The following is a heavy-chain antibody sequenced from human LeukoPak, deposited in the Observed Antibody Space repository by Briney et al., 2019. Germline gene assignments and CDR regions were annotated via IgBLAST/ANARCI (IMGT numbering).Heavy chain of an antibody. D-gene: IGHD4-17*01. CDR2: ISDNGRRK. CDR1: RFSFISYG. CDR3: AKRPSDYGDYVSYFDY. Sequence: GGSLRLSCAASRFSFISYGMHWVRQAPGKGLEWVGVISDNGRRKDYADSVKGRFTISRDNSKDTLYLQMNSLRAEDTAVYYCAKRPSDYGDYVSYFDYWGQGTLVTVSS. J-gene: IGHJ4*02. V-gene: IGHV3-30*18.